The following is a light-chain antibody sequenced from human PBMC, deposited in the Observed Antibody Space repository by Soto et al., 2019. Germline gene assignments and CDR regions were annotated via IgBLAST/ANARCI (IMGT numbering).Light chain of an antibody. V-gene: IGKV3-15*01. J-gene: IGKJ1*01. CDR2: GAT. CDR1: QSFFSD. Sequence: EIVLTQSPATPPVSPDETATLSCRASQSFFSDLAWYQQKPGQAPRLLVYGATTRATYAPAKFRGRGSGPELRLPICSLESEGSAAYYCQQYCSWPSPFGQRSMV. CDR3: QQYCSWPSP.